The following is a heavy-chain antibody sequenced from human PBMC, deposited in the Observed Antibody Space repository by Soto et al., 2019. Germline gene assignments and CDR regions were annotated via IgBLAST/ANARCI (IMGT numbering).Heavy chain of an antibody. CDR2: IYWHDDN. D-gene: IGHD1-26*01. V-gene: IGHV2-5*01. Sequence: QITLKESGPTLVKPTQTLTLTCTFSGFSLSTTGVGVGWIRQPPGKALEWLALIYWHDDNRYSPSLKSRPTFTKPPSKTQVDLTVTNMDPVDTATYYIAHRQGSIVVNGDNWFDPWGQGTLVTVSS. CDR1: GFSLSTTGVG. CDR3: AHRQGSIVVNGDNWFDP. J-gene: IGHJ5*02.